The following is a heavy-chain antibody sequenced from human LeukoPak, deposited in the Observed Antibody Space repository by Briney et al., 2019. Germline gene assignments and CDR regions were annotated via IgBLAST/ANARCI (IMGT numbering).Heavy chain of an antibody. D-gene: IGHD3-22*01. V-gene: IGHV1-8*01. CDR2: MNPNSGNT. J-gene: IGHJ4*02. CDR3: ARVDDYYDSSGYYYFDY. Sequence: GASVKGSCKAFGYTFTSYDINWVRQATGQGLEWIGWMNPNSGNTGYAQKFQGRVTMTRNTSISTAYMELSSLRSEDTAVYYCARVDDYYDSSGYYYFDYWGQGTLVTVSS. CDR1: GYTFTSYD.